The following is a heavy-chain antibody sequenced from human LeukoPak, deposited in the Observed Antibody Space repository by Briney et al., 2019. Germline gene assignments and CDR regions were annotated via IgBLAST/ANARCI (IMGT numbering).Heavy chain of an antibody. CDR2: VNPNSGDT. CDR3: ARDQGGDYDGDFQH. V-gene: IGHV1-2*02. J-gene: IGHJ1*01. Sequence: ASVKVTCKSAGYIFTGYLMHWVRQAPGQGLEWMGWVNPNSGDTNYAQKFEGRVTMTRDTSISTDYMELNRLRSDDTAVYYCARDQGGDYDGDFQHWGQGTLVTVSS. CDR1: GYIFTGYL. D-gene: IGHD4-17*01.